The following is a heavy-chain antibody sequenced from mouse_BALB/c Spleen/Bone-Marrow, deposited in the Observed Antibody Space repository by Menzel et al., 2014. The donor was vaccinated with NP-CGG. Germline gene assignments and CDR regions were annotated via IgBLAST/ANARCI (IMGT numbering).Heavy chain of an antibody. CDR3: ARTEYYGRDH. J-gene: IGHJ2*01. D-gene: IGHD1-1*01. Sequence: QVQLKESGAELAKPGASVKMSCKASGYTFTNYWMHWVKQRPGQGLEWIGYINPSTGYTEYNQKFKDKATLTADKSSSTAYMQLSSLTSEDSAVYDCARTEYYGRDHWGQGTTRTGSS. CDR2: INPSTGYT. V-gene: IGHV1-7*01. CDR1: GYTFTNYW.